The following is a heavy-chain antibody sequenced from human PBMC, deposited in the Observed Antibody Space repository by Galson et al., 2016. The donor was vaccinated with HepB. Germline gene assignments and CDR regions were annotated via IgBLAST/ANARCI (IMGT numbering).Heavy chain of an antibody. J-gene: IGHJ5*02. Sequence: TLSLTCTVSGGSISSGGYHWSWIRQHPGKGLEWIGYIFYRGSTYYNPSLKSRLSISVDTSKNQFSLKLSSVTAADTAMYYCARGSHYYGSGSYCHWFDPWGQGTLVTVSS. CDR2: IFYRGST. CDR3: ARGSHYYGSGSYCHWFDP. CDR1: GGSISSGGYH. V-gene: IGHV4-31*03. D-gene: IGHD3-10*01.